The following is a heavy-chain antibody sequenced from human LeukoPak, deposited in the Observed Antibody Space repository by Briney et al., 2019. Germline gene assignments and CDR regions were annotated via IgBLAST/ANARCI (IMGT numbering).Heavy chain of an antibody. J-gene: IGHJ4*02. CDR1: GGSVGSHY. D-gene: IGHD3-16*01. Sequence: SETLSLTCTVSGGSVGSHYWTWIRQTPGKGLEWIGYVYDIGSTKYNPSLKSRVTISVDTSKNQFSLRLSSVTAADTAVYYCARGGVLKSVDYWGQGTLVAVSS. V-gene: IGHV4-59*02. CDR3: ARGGVLKSVDY. CDR2: VYDIGST.